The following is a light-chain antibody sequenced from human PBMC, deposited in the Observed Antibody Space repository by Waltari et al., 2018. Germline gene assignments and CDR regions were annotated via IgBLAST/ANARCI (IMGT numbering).Light chain of an antibody. V-gene: IGLV4-69*01. J-gene: IGLJ3*02. CDR1: SGHINNV. CDR3: QTGGHGTWV. CDR2: VNSDGSH. Sequence: QLVLTQSPSASASLGASVKLTCTLSSGHINNVIAWLQQRPEKGPRYLMKVNSDGSHNKGDEMPDRFAGSSSGAGRYLTISSLQSEEEADYFCQTGGHGTWVFGGGTKLTVL.